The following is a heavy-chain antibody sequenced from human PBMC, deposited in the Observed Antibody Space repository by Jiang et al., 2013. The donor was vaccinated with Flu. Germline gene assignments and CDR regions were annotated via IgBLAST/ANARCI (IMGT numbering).Heavy chain of an antibody. CDR2: IYYSGST. Sequence: KPSQTLPLTRTVSGGSISSGDYYWSWIRQPPGKGLEWIGYIYYSGSTYYNPSLKSRVTISVGTSKNQFSLKLSSVTAADTAVYYCARILPLRGYFDYWGQGTLVTVSS. CDR1: GGSISSGDYY. CDR3: ARILPLRGYFDY. V-gene: IGHV4-30-4*01. D-gene: IGHD4/OR15-4a*01. J-gene: IGHJ4*02.